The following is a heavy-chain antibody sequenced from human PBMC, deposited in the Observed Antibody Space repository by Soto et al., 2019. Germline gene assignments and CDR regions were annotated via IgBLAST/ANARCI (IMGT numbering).Heavy chain of an antibody. CDR2: IIPIFGTA. D-gene: IGHD6-6*01. Sequence: SVKVSCKASGGTFSSYAISWVRQAPGQGLEWMGGIIPIFGTANYAQKFQGRVTITADKSTSTAYMELSSLRSEDTAVNYCASITRGSSSSKVYYYYGMDVWGQGTTVTVS. CDR3: ASITRGSSSSKVYYYYGMDV. V-gene: IGHV1-69*06. J-gene: IGHJ6*02. CDR1: GGTFSSYA.